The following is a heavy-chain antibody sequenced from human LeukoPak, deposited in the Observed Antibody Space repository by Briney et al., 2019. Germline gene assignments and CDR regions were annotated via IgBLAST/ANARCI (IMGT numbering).Heavy chain of an antibody. CDR2: INHSGST. Sequence: SETLSLTCAVYGGSFSGYYWSWIRQPPVKGLEWIGEINHSGSTNYNPSLKSRVTISVDTSKNQFSLKLSSVTAADTAVYYCARAPYYYDFDYWGQGTLVTVSS. J-gene: IGHJ4*02. D-gene: IGHD3-10*01. V-gene: IGHV4-34*01. CDR3: ARAPYYYDFDY. CDR1: GGSFSGYY.